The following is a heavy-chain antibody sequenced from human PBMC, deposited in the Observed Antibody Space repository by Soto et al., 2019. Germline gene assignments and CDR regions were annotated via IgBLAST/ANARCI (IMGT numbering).Heavy chain of an antibody. CDR2: IWYDGSNK. CDR1: GFTFNAYA. D-gene: IGHD3-9*01. V-gene: IGHV3-33*01. J-gene: IGHJ6*02. CDR3: ARGLGGYEILRGGDYYYAMDV. Sequence: QVQLVESEGGVVQPGRSLRLSCAASGFTFNAYAMHWVRQAPGKGLEWVAVIWYDGSNKYYGDSVKGRFTISRDNSKNLLYLQMNSLRDDDTAVYYCARGLGGYEILRGGDYYYAMDVWGQGTTVTVSS.